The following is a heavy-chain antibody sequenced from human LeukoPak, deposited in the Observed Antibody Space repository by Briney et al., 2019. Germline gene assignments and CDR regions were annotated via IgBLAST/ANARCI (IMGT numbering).Heavy chain of an antibody. CDR1: GFTFSYFS. D-gene: IGHD6-6*01. Sequence: GGSLRLSCSASGFTFSYFSMNWVRQAPGKGLEWASSISSTGSVTHYADSVKGRFTISRDNARNSLFLQMHSLRAEDTAVYYCARESSSSFTPFFDYWGRGNLVTVSS. V-gene: IGHV3-48*04. CDR3: ARESSSSFTPFFDY. CDR2: ISSTGSVT. J-gene: IGHJ4*02.